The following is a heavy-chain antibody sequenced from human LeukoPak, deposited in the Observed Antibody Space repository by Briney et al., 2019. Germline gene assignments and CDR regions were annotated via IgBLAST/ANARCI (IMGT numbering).Heavy chain of an antibody. V-gene: IGHV3-23*01. D-gene: IGHD5-24*01. CDR3: AKGARDGYNSPY. CDR2: ISGSGGST. Sequence: GGSLRLSCAASGFTFDDYGMSWVRQAPGKGLEWVSAISGSGGSTYYADSVKGRFTISRDNSKNTLYLQMNSLRAEDTAVYYCAKGARDGYNSPYWGQGTLVTVSS. J-gene: IGHJ4*02. CDR1: GFTFDDYG.